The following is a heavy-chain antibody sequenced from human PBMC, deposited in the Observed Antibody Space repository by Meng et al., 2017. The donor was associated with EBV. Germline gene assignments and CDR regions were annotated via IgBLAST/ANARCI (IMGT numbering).Heavy chain of an antibody. CDR3: ARVSPKRYFDYLAPPDY. V-gene: IGHV4-34*01. CDR2: LHHSGST. J-gene: IGHJ4*02. Sequence: QVQLQQWGAGLLKPSXXXXLTXXVXGGSVNGYFWSWIRQPPGKGLEWIGELHHSGSTNYNPSLKSRLRISVDTSKNQFSLNLTSVTAADTAVYYCARVSPKRYFDYLAPPDYWGQGTLVTVS. D-gene: IGHD3-9*01. CDR1: GGSVNGYF.